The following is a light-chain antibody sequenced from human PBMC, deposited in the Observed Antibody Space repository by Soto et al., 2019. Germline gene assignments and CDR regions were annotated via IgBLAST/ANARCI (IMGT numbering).Light chain of an antibody. CDR1: QGIRND. CDR3: LQDYNCPLT. J-gene: IGKJ1*01. CDR2: SAS. Sequence: AIQLTQSPSSLSASVGDRVTITCRASQGIRNDLGWYQQKPGKAPKLLIYSASSLQSGVPSRFSGSGSGTDFTLTISSLQPEDFATYYCLQDYNCPLTVGQGTKVDTK. V-gene: IGKV1-6*01.